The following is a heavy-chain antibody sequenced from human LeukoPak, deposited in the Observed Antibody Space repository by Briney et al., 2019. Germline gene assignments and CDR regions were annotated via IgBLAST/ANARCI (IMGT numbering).Heavy chain of an antibody. CDR3: ARGSLIGYSYGPYYFDY. CDR1: GGSISSYY. CDR2: IYYSGST. Sequence: SETLSLTCTVSGGSISSYYWSWIRQPPGKGLEWIGYIYYSGSTNYNPSLKSRVTISVDTSKNQFSLKLSSVTAADTAVYYCARGSLIGYSYGPYYFDYWGQGTLVTVSS. D-gene: IGHD5-18*01. V-gene: IGHV4-59*01. J-gene: IGHJ4*02.